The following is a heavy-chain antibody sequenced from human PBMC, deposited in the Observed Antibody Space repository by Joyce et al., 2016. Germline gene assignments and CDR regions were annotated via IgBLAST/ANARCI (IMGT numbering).Heavy chain of an antibody. V-gene: IGHV3-49*04. D-gene: IGHD2-21*01. CDR3: ATNAYCDRACFKYFQF. J-gene: IGHJ1*01. Sequence: EVQLVESGGGLVQPGRSLRLSCTGSGFTFGDYTLSWVRQAPGKGLAWVGYIRDKGLGETTEYAASVEGRFTISRDDSKSIVYLQMNSLKTEDTAVYYCATNAYCDRACFKYFQFWGRGTQVTVSS. CDR2: IRDKGLGETT. CDR1: GFTFGDYT.